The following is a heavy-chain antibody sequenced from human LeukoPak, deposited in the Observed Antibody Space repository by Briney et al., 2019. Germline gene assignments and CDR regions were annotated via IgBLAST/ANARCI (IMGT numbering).Heavy chain of an antibody. CDR1: EFTFSSYE. V-gene: IGHV3-48*03. CDR2: ISSSGSTI. J-gene: IGHJ4*02. D-gene: IGHD4-23*01. CDR3: ARTVARIGY. Sequence: GGSLRLSCAASEFTFSSYEMNWVRQAPGKGLEWVSHISSSGSTIYYTDSVKGRFTISRDNSKNSLYLQMNSLRAEDTAIYYCARTVARIGYWGQGTLVTVSS.